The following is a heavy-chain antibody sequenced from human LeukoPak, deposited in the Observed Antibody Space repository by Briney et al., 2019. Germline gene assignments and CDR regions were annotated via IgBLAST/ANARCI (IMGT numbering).Heavy chain of an antibody. CDR3: AKDKYSSSWYYFDY. Sequence: GGSLRLSCAASGFTFDDYAMHWVRQAPGKGLEWVSGISWNSGSICYADSVKGRFTISRDNAKNSLYLQMNSLRAEDTALYYCAKDKYSSSWYYFDYWGQGTLVTVSS. D-gene: IGHD6-13*01. V-gene: IGHV3-9*01. CDR2: ISWNSGSI. J-gene: IGHJ4*02. CDR1: GFTFDDYA.